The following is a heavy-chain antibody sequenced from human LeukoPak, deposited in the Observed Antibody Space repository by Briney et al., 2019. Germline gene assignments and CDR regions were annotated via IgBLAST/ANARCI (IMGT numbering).Heavy chain of an antibody. CDR1: GLTFSTYG. CDR3: ARQGSTLSYFYNYLDV. V-gene: IGHV3-23*01. D-gene: IGHD6-13*01. J-gene: IGHJ6*03. CDR2: IHNSGSST. Sequence: GGSLRLSCAASGLTFSTYGMSWVRQAPGKGLEWVSSIHNSGSSTYYTESVKGRFTISRDIPKNTLYLQMTSLRVEDTAVYYCARQGSTLSYFYNYLDVWGKGTPVTVSS.